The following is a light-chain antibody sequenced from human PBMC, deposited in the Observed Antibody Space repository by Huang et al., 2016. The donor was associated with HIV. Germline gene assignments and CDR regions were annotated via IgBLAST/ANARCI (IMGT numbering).Light chain of an antibody. CDR2: DAS. Sequence: EIVLTQSPTTLSLSPGERATLSCMARQSVNRYLAWYQQKPGQAPRLLIYDASHRATGIPARFSGSGSGTDFTLTISSLEPEDFAVYYCQQRSNWPPITFGQGTRLEIK. CDR1: QSVNRY. J-gene: IGKJ5*01. V-gene: IGKV3-11*01. CDR3: QQRSNWPPIT.